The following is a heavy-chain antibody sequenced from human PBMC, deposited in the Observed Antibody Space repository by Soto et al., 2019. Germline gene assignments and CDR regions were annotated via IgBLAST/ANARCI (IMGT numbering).Heavy chain of an antibody. V-gene: IGHV3-30-3*01. CDR1: GFPFSSYP. CDR2: ISYDGSIK. Sequence: QVQLVESGGGVVQPGRSLRLSCAASGFPFSSYPMHWVRQAPVKGLEWVAFISYDGSIKFHADSVKGRFTISRDNSKNTLFLQMNSLRPEDTAVYYCARGWGYGDYPSYYFDYWGQGTLVTVSS. D-gene: IGHD4-17*01. J-gene: IGHJ4*02. CDR3: ARGWGYGDYPSYYFDY.